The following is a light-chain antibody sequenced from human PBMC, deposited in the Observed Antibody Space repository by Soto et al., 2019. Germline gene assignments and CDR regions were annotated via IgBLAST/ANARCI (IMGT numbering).Light chain of an antibody. J-gene: IGKJ1*01. CDR2: GAS. Sequence: EIVLTQSPGTLSLSPGERATLSCRASQSVNNNYLAWYQRQPGQAPRLLIYGASSRATGIPDRFSGSGSGTDFTLTISRREPEDFAVYYCQQYAGSPRTFGQGTKVEIK. CDR3: QQYAGSPRT. V-gene: IGKV3-20*01. CDR1: QSVNNNY.